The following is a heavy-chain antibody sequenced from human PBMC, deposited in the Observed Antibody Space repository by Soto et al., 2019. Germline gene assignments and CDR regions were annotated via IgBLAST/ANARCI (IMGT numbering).Heavy chain of an antibody. J-gene: IGHJ4*02. CDR3: ATGDYYDSRAPSDY. CDR2: FDPEDGET. D-gene: IGHD3-22*01. CDR1: GYTLTELS. Sequence: ASVKVSCKVSGYTLTELSMHWVRQAPGKGLEWMGGFDPEDGETIYAQKFQGRVTMTEDTSTDTAYMELSSLRSKNTAVYYCATGDYYDSRAPSDYWGQGTLVTVSS. V-gene: IGHV1-24*01.